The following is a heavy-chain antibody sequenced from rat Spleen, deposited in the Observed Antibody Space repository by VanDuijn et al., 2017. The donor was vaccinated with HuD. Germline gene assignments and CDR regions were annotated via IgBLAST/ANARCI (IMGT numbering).Heavy chain of an antibody. CDR2: ISPSGGST. V-gene: IGHV5-19*01. CDR1: GFTFSNYG. J-gene: IGHJ2*01. D-gene: IGHD1-11*01. CDR3: ATEGTTEGILDY. Sequence: EVQLVESGGGLVQPGRSLKLSCAASGFTFSNYGMHWIRQAPTKGLEWVASISPSGGSTYYRDSVKGRFTISRDNAKSTLYLQMDSLRSEDTATYYCATEGTTEGILDYWGQGVMVTVSS.